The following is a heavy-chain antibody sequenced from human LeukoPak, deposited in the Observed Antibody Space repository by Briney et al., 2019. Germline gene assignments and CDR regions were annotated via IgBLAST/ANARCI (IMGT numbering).Heavy chain of an antibody. V-gene: IGHV3-53*01. D-gene: IGHD1-26*01. Sequence: GGSLRLSCAASGFTVTGSHMSWVRQAPGKGLEWVSVIHSGGSTYYADSVKGRFTISRDNPKNTLYLQMNSLRAEDTAVYYCATDRWEPGRFDYWGQGTLVTVSS. CDR1: GFTVTGSH. CDR3: ATDRWEPGRFDY. J-gene: IGHJ4*02. CDR2: IHSGGST.